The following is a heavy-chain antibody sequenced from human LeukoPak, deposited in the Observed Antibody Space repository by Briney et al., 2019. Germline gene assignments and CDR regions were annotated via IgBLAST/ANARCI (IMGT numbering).Heavy chain of an antibody. CDR2: ISYDGSNK. Sequence: VGSLRLSCAASGFTFSSYGMHWVRLAPGKGLEWVAVISYDGSNKYYADSVKGRFTISRDNSKNTLYLQMNSLRAEDTAVYYCVGWLVQDPDYWGQGTLVTVSS. CDR3: VGWLVQDPDY. D-gene: IGHD6-19*01. V-gene: IGHV3-30*03. CDR1: GFTFSSYG. J-gene: IGHJ4*02.